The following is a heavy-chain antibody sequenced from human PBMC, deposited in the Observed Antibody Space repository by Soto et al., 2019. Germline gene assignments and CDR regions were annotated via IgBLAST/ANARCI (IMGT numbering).Heavy chain of an antibody. Sequence: SLGLFSTSSGVTGCSSGMPWVGQARDKALEWVAVIWRVGSNENYADSVKGRFTISRDTSKNSLYLLMNRLRAEDTAVYCCAVGIPTFDYWGQGTLVTVSS. CDR3: AVGIPTFDY. J-gene: IGHJ4*02. V-gene: IGHV3-33*01. CDR2: IWRVGSNE. D-gene: IGHD2-21*01. CDR1: GVTGCSSG.